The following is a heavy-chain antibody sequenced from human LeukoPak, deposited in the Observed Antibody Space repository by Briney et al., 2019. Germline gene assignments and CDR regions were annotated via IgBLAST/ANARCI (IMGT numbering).Heavy chain of an antibody. J-gene: IGHJ4*02. CDR3: TKDASYARENDNSGFFID. D-gene: IGHD3-22*01. V-gene: IGHV3-23*01. Sequence: GGSLRLSCAASGFTFTSYAMSWVRQTPGKGLEWVASMSGGGDSDYYADSVKGRFTVSRDKSKNTLYVQMNSLRADDTAVYYCTKDASYARENDNSGFFIDWGQGTLVTVSS. CDR2: MSGGGDSD. CDR1: GFTFTSYA.